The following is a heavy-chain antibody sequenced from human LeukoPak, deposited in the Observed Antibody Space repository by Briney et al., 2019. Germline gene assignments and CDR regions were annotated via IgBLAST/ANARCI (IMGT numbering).Heavy chain of an antibody. J-gene: IGHJ4*02. V-gene: IGHV1-69*05. CDR3: ARDQAATILSPRYYFDY. D-gene: IGHD5-24*01. CDR1: GGTFSSYA. CDR2: IIPIFGTA. Sequence: ASVKVSCKASGGTFSSYAISWVRQAPGQGLEWMGGIIPIFGTANYAQKFQGRVTMTRDMSTSTVYMELSSLRSEDTAVYYCARDQAATILSPRYYFDYWGQGTLVTVSS.